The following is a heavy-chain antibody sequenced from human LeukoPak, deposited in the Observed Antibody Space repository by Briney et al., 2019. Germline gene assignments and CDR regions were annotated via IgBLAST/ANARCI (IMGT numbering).Heavy chain of an antibody. CDR3: AREKEQGLAYDAFDI. CDR2: TYYRSKWYS. D-gene: IGHD6-19*01. Sequence: SQTLSLTRAISGDSVSSNSAAWNWIRQSPSRGLEWLGRTYYRSKWYSDYAVSVKSRITINPNTSKNHFSLQLTSVTPEDTAVYYCAREKEQGLAYDAFDIWGQRTMVTVSS. J-gene: IGHJ3*02. CDR1: GDSVSSNSAA. V-gene: IGHV6-1*01.